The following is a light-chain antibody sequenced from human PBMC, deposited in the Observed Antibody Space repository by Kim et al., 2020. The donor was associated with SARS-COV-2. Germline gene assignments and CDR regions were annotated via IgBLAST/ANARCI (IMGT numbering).Light chain of an antibody. CDR2: EVI. CDR1: SSDVGGYNY. CDR3: CSSAGNTNLMV. V-gene: IGLV2-11*01. J-gene: IGLJ1*01. Sequence: QSALTQSRSVSGSPGQSVTISCTGISSDVGGYNYVSWYQQHPGKAPKLMIYEVIKRPSGVPARFSASKSGNTASLTVSGLQAEDEADYYCCSSAGNTNLMVFGTGTKVTVL.